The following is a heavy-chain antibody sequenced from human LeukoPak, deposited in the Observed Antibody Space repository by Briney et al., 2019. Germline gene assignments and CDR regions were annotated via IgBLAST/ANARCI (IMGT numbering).Heavy chain of an antibody. CDR2: ISWNSGSI. Sequence: PGGSLRLSCAASGFTFDDYAMHWVRQAPGKGLEWVSGISWNSGSIGYADSVKGRFTISRDNAKNSLYPQMNSLRAEDTALYYCAKAAGDQAFDYWGQGTLVTVSS. CDR1: GFTFDDYA. CDR3: AKAAGDQAFDY. D-gene: IGHD3-10*01. V-gene: IGHV3-9*01. J-gene: IGHJ4*02.